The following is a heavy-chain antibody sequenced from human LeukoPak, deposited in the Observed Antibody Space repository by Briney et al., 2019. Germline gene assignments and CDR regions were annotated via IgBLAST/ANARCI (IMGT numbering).Heavy chain of an antibody. CDR1: GGTFSSYA. Sequence: SVKVSCKASGGTFSSYAISWVRQAPGQGLEWMGGIIPIFGTANYAQKFQGRVTITADESTSTAYMELSSLRSEDTAVYYCARPYEQWLSPLSAWGQGTLVIVSS. D-gene: IGHD6-19*01. J-gene: IGHJ1*01. V-gene: IGHV1-69*13. CDR2: IIPIFGTA. CDR3: ARPYEQWLSPLSA.